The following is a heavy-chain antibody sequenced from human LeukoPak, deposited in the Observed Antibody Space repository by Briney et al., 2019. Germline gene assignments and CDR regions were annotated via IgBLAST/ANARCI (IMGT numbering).Heavy chain of an antibody. V-gene: IGHV3-21*01. J-gene: IGHJ5*02. D-gene: IGHD3-3*01. Sequence: GSLRLSCAASGFTFSSYSMNWVRQAPGKGLEWVSSISSSSSYIYYADSVKGRFTTSRDNAKNSLYLQMNSLRAEDTAVYYCAKPVEYHENWFDPWGQGTLVTVSS. CDR3: AKPVEYHENWFDP. CDR1: GFTFSSYS. CDR2: ISSSSSYI.